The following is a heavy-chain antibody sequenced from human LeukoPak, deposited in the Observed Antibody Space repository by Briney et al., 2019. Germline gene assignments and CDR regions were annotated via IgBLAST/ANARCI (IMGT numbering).Heavy chain of an antibody. V-gene: IGHV1-18*01. D-gene: IGHD6-19*01. CDR1: GYTFTSHG. CDR2: ISGYNGDT. CDR3: ARDPSNTSGRFWYLDV. Sequence: ASMKVSCRTSGYTFTSHGITWVRQAPGKGLEWMGWISGYNGDTIYAQKFQGRVTMTTETSTSTAYMEVWSLRSDDPAVYYCARDPSNTSGRFWYLDVWGRGTLVTVSA. J-gene: IGHJ2*01.